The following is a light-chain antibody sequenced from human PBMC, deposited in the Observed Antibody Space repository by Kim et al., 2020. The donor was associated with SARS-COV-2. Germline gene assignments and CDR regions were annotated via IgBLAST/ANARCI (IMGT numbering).Light chain of an antibody. V-gene: IGKV3-20*01. CDR3: QQYGSSPPLT. Sequence: GEEATHSXRAXXXVXXSYXAXYQXXXGQAPRLLXYXASSRATGIXXRFSGSGSGTDFTLTISRLEXEXFAVYYCQQYGSSPPLTFGGGTKVEIK. J-gene: IGKJ4*01. CDR2: XAS. CDR1: XXVXXSY.